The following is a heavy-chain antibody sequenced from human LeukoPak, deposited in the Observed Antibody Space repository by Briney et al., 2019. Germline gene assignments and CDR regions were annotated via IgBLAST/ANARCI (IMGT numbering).Heavy chain of an antibody. J-gene: IGHJ2*01. Sequence: SETLSLTCTVSGGSINSGTYYWGWIRQPPGKGLEWIGSIYYSGTTYYNPSLKSRVTISVDTSKNQFSLKLSSVTAADTAVYYCAREMYYDILTGNLYWYFDLWGRGTLVTVSS. CDR1: GGSINSGTYY. CDR3: AREMYYDILTGNLYWYFDL. CDR2: IYYSGTT. V-gene: IGHV4-39*02. D-gene: IGHD3-9*01.